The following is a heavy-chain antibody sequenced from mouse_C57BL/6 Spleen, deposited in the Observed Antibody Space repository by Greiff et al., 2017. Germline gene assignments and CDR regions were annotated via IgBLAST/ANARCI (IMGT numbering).Heavy chain of an antibody. CDR2: ISSGGSYT. Sequence: DVKLMESGGDLVKPGGSLTLSCAASGFTFSSYGLSWVRHTPDKRLEWVATISSGGSYTYSSDSVQGRFTISRDNAKNPLYLQMSSLKSEDTAMYYCARHLYDYYEEWFAYWGQGTLVTVSA. CDR3: ARHLYDYYEEWFAY. V-gene: IGHV5-6*02. J-gene: IGHJ3*01. D-gene: IGHD2-4*01. CDR1: GFTFSSYG.